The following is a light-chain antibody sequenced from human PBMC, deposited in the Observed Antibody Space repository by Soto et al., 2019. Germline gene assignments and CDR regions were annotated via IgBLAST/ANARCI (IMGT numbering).Light chain of an antibody. CDR2: GNS. J-gene: IGLJ1*01. CDR3: QSYASSLSAYV. V-gene: IGLV1-40*01. Sequence: QSVLAQPPSVSGAPGQKVTISCTGSSXNIGAGYDLHWYQQLPGTAPKLLLYGNSNRPSGVPDRFSGSKSGTSASLAITGLQAEDEADYYCQSYASSLSAYVFGTGTRSPS. CDR1: SXNIGAGYD.